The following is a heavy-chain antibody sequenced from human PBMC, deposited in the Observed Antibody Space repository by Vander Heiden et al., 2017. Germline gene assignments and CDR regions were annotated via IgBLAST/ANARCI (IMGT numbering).Heavy chain of an antibody. D-gene: IGHD6-19*01. J-gene: IGHJ6*02. CDR2: TYYRSKWYN. CDR1: GDSVSSNSAS. CDR3: ARDRSLNWLATYYYYGMDV. Sequence: QVQLQQSGPGLVKPSQTLSLPFAISGDSVSSNSASWNGIRQSPSGGLGWLGRTYYRSKWYNDYAVSVKSRITINPDTSKNQFSLQLNAVTPEDTAVYYCARDRSLNWLATYYYYGMDVWGQGTTVTVSS. V-gene: IGHV6-1*01.